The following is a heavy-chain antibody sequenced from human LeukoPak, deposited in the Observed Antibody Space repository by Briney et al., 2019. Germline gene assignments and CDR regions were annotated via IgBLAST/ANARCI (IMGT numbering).Heavy chain of an antibody. CDR3: AKGRYYYESSGLRY. D-gene: IGHD3-22*01. Sequence: GGSLRLSCAASGFTFSSYAMSWVRQAPGKGLEWVSAISGSGGSTYYADSVKGRFTISRDNSKNTLYLQMNSLRAEDTAVYYCAKGRYYYESSGLRYWGQGTLVTVSS. CDR1: GFTFSSYA. J-gene: IGHJ4*02. CDR2: ISGSGGST. V-gene: IGHV3-23*01.